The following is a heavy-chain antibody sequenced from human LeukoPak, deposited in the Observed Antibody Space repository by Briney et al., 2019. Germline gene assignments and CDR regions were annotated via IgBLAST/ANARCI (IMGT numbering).Heavy chain of an antibody. CDR3: AKDPTYYSGSYFDS. Sequence: GGSLRLSCAASGFTFSSNAMNWVRQGPGKGLEWVSTISGSAGETYYADSLKGRFTISRDNSKNTLYLQMNNLRAEDTAVYYCAKDPTYYSGSYFDSWGQGTLVTVSS. CDR2: ISGSAGET. D-gene: IGHD5-12*01. J-gene: IGHJ4*02. V-gene: IGHV3-23*01. CDR1: GFTFSSNA.